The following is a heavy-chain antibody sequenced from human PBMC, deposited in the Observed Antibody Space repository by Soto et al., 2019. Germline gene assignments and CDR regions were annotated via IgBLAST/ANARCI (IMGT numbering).Heavy chain of an antibody. D-gene: IGHD3-10*01. Sequence: QVQLVQSGAEVKKPGSSVKVSCKASGGTFSSYAISWVRQAPGQGLEWMGGIIPIFGTANYAQKFQGRVTITADESTSTAYMELSSLRSEDTAVYYCVREGVSGIIPAYYFDYWGQGTLVTVSS. V-gene: IGHV1-69*01. CDR2: IIPIFGTA. CDR3: VREGVSGIIPAYYFDY. CDR1: GGTFSSYA. J-gene: IGHJ4*02.